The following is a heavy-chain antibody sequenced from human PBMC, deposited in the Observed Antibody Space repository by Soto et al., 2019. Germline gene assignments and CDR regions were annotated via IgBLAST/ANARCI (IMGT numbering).Heavy chain of an antibody. V-gene: IGHV3-23*01. J-gene: IGHJ5*02. CDR3: AKDFTFGLFVP. Sequence: EVQLLQSGGGLVQPGGSLRLSCAASGFTFSSYAMSWVRQTPGKGLQWVSTISGSGGSIYYADSVKGRFTISRDMFKNTLSLQMNSLRADDTAVYYCAKDFTFGLFVPWGKGTLVTVSA. CDR1: GFTFSSYA. D-gene: IGHD3-10*01. CDR2: ISGSGGSI.